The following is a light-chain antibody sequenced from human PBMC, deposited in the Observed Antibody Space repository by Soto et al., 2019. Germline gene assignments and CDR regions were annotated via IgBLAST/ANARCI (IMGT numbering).Light chain of an antibody. J-gene: IGKJ1*01. CDR1: QSISSW. Sequence: DIQMTQSPSTLSASVGDRVTITCRASQSISSWLAWYQQKPGKAPKLLIYDASSLESGVPSRFSGSGSGTEFPLTISSLQPDDFATYYCQQYNRYQGTFGQGTMVEIK. CDR2: DAS. CDR3: QQYNRYQGT. V-gene: IGKV1-5*01.